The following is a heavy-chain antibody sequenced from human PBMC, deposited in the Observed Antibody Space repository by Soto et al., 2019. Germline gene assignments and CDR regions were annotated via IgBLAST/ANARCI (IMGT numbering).Heavy chain of an antibody. V-gene: IGHV1-8*01. Sequence: ASVKVSCKASGYTFTSYDINWVRQATGQGLEWMGWMNPNSGNTGYAQKFQGRVTMTRNTSISTAYMELSSLRSEDTAVYYCARGLPQYDDFWSGYSHDAFDIWAQGTMVTVSS. J-gene: IGHJ3*02. D-gene: IGHD3-3*01. CDR2: MNPNSGNT. CDR1: GYTFTSYD. CDR3: ARGLPQYDDFWSGYSHDAFDI.